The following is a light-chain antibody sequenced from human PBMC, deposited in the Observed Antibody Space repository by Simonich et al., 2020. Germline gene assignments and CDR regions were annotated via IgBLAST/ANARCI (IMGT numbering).Light chain of an antibody. CDR3: QVWDSSSDHPV. J-gene: IGLJ2*01. V-gene: IGLV3-21*03. CDR1: NIGSKS. CDR2: DES. Sequence: SYVLTQPPSVSVAPGKTARITCGGNNIGSKSVYWYQQKPGQAPVLVVYDESDRPSGIPERFSGSNSGNTATLTISRVEAGDEADYYCQVWDSSSDHPVFGGGTKLTVL.